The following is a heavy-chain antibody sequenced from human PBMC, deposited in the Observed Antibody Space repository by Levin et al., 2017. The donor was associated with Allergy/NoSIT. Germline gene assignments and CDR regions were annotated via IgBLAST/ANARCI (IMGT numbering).Heavy chain of an antibody. CDR3: ARGGYNSPPGVDY. V-gene: IGHV4-31*03. Sequence: SETLSLTCTVSGGSISSGGYYWSWIRQHPGKGLEWIGYIYYSGSTYYNPSLKSRVIISVDTSKNQFSLKLSSVTAADTAVYYCARGGYNSPPGVDYWGQGTLVTVSS. CDR2: IYYSGST. D-gene: IGHD6-13*01. J-gene: IGHJ4*02. CDR1: GGSISSGGYY.